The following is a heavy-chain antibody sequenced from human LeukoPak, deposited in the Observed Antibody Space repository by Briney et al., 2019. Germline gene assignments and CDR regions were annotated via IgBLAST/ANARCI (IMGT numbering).Heavy chain of an antibody. J-gene: IGHJ6*02. Sequence: GGSLRLSCAASGFTFSSYWMGWVRQAPGKGLEWVANIKQDGTEKYYVDSVKGRVTMTRDTSISTAYMELSRLRSDDTAVYYCARDISRQPWAMDVWGQGTTVTVSS. CDR1: GFTFSSYW. CDR2: IKQDGTEK. CDR3: ARDISRQPWAMDV. V-gene: IGHV3-7*03. D-gene: IGHD1-26*01.